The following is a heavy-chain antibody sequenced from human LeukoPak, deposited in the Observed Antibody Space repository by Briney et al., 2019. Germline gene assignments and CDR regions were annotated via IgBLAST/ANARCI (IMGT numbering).Heavy chain of an antibody. J-gene: IGHJ4*02. CDR1: GYTFTSYG. D-gene: IGHD6-19*01. CDR2: ISTYNGNT. V-gene: IGHV1-18*01. CDR3: ARAQYSSGWYQEADY. Sequence: ASVKVSCKASGYTFTSYGISWVRQAPGQGLVWMGWISTYNGNTNYAQKLQGRVTMTTDTSTSTAYMELRSLRSDDTAVYYCARAQYSSGWYQEADYWGQGTLVTVS.